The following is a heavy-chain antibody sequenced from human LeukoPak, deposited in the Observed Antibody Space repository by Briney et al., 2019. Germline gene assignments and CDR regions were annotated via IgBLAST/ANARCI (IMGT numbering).Heavy chain of an antibody. Sequence: SETLSLTCTVSGGSISSGEYYWSWIRQPPGKGLEWIGYIYYSGSTYYNPSLKSRVTISVDTSKNQFSLKLSSVTAADTAVYYCARGYSSGPLDYWGQGTLVTVSS. CDR2: IYYSGST. D-gene: IGHD6-19*01. V-gene: IGHV4-30-4*08. J-gene: IGHJ4*02. CDR3: ARGYSSGPLDY. CDR1: GGSISSGEYY.